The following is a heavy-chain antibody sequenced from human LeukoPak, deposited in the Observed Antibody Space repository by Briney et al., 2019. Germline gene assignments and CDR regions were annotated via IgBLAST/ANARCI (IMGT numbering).Heavy chain of an antibody. V-gene: IGHV4-59*01. CDR3: ARELNTVTSFDY. D-gene: IGHD4-17*01. CDR1: GGSISSYY. CDR2: IYYSGST. J-gene: IGHJ4*02. Sequence: SETPSLTCTVSGGSISSYYWNWIRQPPGKGLEWIGYIYYSGSTNYNPSLKSRVTISVDTSKNQFSLKLSSVTAADTAVYYCARELNTVTSFDYWGQGTLVTVSS.